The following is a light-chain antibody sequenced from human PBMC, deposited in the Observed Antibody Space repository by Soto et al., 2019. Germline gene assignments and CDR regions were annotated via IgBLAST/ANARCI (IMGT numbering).Light chain of an antibody. CDR1: SSDIGGYNY. CDR3: CSKTSSSTYV. V-gene: IGLV2-14*01. J-gene: IGLJ1*01. Sequence: QSALTQPASVSGSPGQSITISCTGTSSDIGGYNYVSWYQRHPGEAPKLVIYEVSNRPSVVPNRFSGSKSGNTASLTISGLQADDEADYYCCSKTSSSTYVFGSGTKLTVL. CDR2: EVS.